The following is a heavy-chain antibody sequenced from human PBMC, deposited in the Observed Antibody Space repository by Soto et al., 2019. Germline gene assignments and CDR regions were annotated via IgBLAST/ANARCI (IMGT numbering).Heavy chain of an antibody. J-gene: IGHJ4*02. Sequence: EVPLVESGGGLVQPGGSLRLSCAASGFTFSSYAMHWVRQAPGKGLEYVSVISGNGDSTYYANSVKGRFTISRDNSKNTLSLQMGSLRAEDMAVYYCARRGYGLYFDYWGQGTLVTVSS. D-gene: IGHD3-10*01. V-gene: IGHV3-64*01. CDR2: ISGNGDST. CDR1: GFTFSSYA. CDR3: ARRGYGLYFDY.